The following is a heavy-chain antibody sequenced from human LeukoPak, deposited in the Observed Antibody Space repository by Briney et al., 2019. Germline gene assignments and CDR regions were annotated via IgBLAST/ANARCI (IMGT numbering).Heavy chain of an antibody. D-gene: IGHD3-10*01. V-gene: IGHV4-34*01. CDR1: GGSFSGYY. Sequence: SETLSLTCAVYGGSFSGYYWSWIRQPPGKGLEWIGEINHIGSTNYNPSLKSRVTISVDTSKNQFSLKLSSVTAADTAVYYCARGRLSGVTMVRGAMGNWFDPWGQGTLVTVSS. CDR2: INHIGST. J-gene: IGHJ5*02. CDR3: ARGRLSGVTMVRGAMGNWFDP.